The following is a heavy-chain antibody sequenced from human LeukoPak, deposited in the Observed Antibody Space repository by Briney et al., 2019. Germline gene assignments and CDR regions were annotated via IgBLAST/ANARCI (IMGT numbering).Heavy chain of an antibody. Sequence: GGSLRLSCVASGFTVSNNYMSWLRQPPGKGLEWVSVIYSGGNTFYADSVKGRFTISRDDSKNMLYLQMNNLRAEDTAVYYCARDQGAAAGNWGQGTLVAVSS. D-gene: IGHD6-13*01. V-gene: IGHV3-53*01. J-gene: IGHJ4*02. CDR1: GFTVSNNY. CDR3: ARDQGAAAGN. CDR2: IYSGGNT.